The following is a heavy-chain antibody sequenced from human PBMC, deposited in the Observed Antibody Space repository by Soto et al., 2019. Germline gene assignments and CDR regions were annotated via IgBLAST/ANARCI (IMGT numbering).Heavy chain of an antibody. Sequence: EVQLLESGGGVVQPGGSLRLSCVASGFNFKKFAMSWVRQAPGEGLEWVSGISCCGGSTSYADSVKGRFSIDRDDSTNTLSLQMNNLRVEDTAQYYCAKADGEQWLLHHLDKWGQGTLVTVS. V-gene: IGHV3-23*01. CDR2: ISCCGGST. CDR3: AKADGEQWLLHHLDK. CDR1: GFNFKKFA. D-gene: IGHD6-19*01. J-gene: IGHJ4*02.